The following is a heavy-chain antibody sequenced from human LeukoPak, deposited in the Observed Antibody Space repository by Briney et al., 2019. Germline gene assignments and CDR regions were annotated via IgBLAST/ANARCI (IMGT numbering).Heavy chain of an antibody. CDR2: IYYSGSTNYNPSL. CDR1: GGSISNYV. CDR3: ARLATLSTIAARGRSWFDP. D-gene: IGHD6-6*01. Sequence: ASETLSLTCTVSGGSISNYVWSWIRQPPGKGLDWIGYIYYSGSTNYNPSLNYNPSLKSRVTISVDPSKKQFSLKLNSVTAADTAVYYCARLATLSTIAARGRSWFDPWGQGTLVTVSS. V-gene: IGHV4-59*01. J-gene: IGHJ5*02.